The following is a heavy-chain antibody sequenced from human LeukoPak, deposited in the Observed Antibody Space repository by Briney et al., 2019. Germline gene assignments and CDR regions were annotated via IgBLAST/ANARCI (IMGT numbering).Heavy chain of an antibody. D-gene: IGHD5-24*01. CDR3: ARDNSVRDEAWWFNP. Sequence: ASVKVSCKASGYTSTSYDTNWVRQATGQGHEWMGWMNPNSSNTGYAQKFQRRVTLTRDMSTSTGYLELSSLRSEDTAVYYCARDNSVRDEAWWFNPWGQGTLVTVSS. CDR1: GYTSTSYD. CDR2: MNPNSSNT. J-gene: IGHJ5*02. V-gene: IGHV1-8*01.